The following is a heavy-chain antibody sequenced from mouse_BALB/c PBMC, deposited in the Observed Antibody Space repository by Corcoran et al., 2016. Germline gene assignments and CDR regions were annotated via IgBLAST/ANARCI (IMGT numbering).Heavy chain of an antibody. V-gene: IGHV1S136*01. CDR1: GYTFPSYV. CDR2: INPYNDGT. Sequence: EVQLQQSGPELVKPGASVKMSCKASGYTFPSYVMHWVKQKPGQGLEWIGYINPYNDGTKYNEKFKGKATLTSDKSSSTAYMELSSLTSEDAAVYYCAREDRYNAMDYWGQGTSVTVSS. D-gene: IGHD2-14*01. J-gene: IGHJ4*01. CDR3: AREDRYNAMDY.